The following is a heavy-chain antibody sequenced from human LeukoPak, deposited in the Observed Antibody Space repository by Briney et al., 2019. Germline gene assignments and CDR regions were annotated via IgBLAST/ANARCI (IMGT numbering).Heavy chain of an antibody. CDR1: GYTFTSYG. J-gene: IGHJ5*02. D-gene: IGHD3-16*01. CDR3: ARDPVQIYDYVWGINPWFDP. CDR2: ISAYNGNT. V-gene: IGHV1-18*01. Sequence: ASVKVSCKASGYTFTSYGISWVRQAPGQGLEWMGWISAYNGNTNYAQKLQGRVTMTRDTSISTAYMELSRLRSDDTAVYYCARDPVQIYDYVWGINPWFDPWGQGTLVTVSS.